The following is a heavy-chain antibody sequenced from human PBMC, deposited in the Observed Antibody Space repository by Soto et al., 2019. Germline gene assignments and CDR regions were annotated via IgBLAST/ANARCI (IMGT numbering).Heavy chain of an antibody. CDR3: AKDSFEWERLPDY. J-gene: IGHJ4*02. Sequence: QVQLVESGGGVVQPGRSLRLSCAASGFTFSSYGMHWVRQAPGKGLEWVAVISYDGSNKYYADSVKGRFTISRDNSKNTLYLQMNSLRAEDTAVYYCAKDSFEWERLPDYWGQGTLVTVSS. CDR2: ISYDGSNK. V-gene: IGHV3-30*18. CDR1: GFTFSSYG. D-gene: IGHD1-26*01.